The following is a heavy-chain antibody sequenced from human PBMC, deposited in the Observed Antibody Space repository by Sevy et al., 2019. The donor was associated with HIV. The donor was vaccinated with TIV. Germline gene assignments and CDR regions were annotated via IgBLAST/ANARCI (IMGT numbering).Heavy chain of an antibody. J-gene: IGHJ4*02. V-gene: IGHV1-2*02. CDR2: INPNSGGT. CDR3: AREIYCSGGSCYLGVVDY. D-gene: IGHD2-15*01. Sequence: ASVKVSCKASGYTFTGYYMHWVRQAPGQGLEWMGWINPNSGGTNYAQKFQGRVTMTRDTSISTAYMELSRLRSDDTAVYYCAREIYCSGGSCYLGVVDYWGQGTLVTVSS. CDR1: GYTFTGYY.